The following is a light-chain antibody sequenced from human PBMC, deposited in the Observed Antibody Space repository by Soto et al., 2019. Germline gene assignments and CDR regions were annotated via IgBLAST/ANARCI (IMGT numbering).Light chain of an antibody. CDR3: QQRSNWPPIT. J-gene: IGKJ5*01. CDR1: QSVSSY. Sequence: EIVLTQSPATLSLSPGERATLSCRASQSVSSYLAWYQQKPGQAPRLLIYDASNRATGIPARFSGSGSGTDFTLTISSLEPEEFAVYYCQQRSNWPPITFGQGTRLE. V-gene: IGKV3-11*01. CDR2: DAS.